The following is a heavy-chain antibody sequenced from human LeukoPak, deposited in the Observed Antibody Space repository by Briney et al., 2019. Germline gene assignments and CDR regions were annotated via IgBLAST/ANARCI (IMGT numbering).Heavy chain of an antibody. CDR3: ARRPWGHSSSWWDN. V-gene: IGHV4-59*02. J-gene: IGHJ4*02. D-gene: IGHD6-13*01. CDR1: GGSVRSNY. Sequence: SETLSLTCTVSGGSVRSNYWSWIRQPPGKGLEWIGYFFNSGSTNYNPSLKSRVTISVDTSKNQFSLRLSSVTAADTAAYFCARRPWGHSSSWWDNWGQGTLVTVSS. CDR2: FFNSGST.